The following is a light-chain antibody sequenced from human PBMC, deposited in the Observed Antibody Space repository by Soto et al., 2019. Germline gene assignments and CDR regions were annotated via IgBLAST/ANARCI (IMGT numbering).Light chain of an antibody. V-gene: IGKV3D-15*01. Sequence: EIVMTQSPATLSVSLGERATLSCRASQSVSSNLAWYQQKPGQAPRLLIYGASTRATGIPARFSGSGSGTEFTLTISSLQSEDFAVYYCQQYNNWPPGTFGQGTKLES. CDR3: QQYNNWPPGT. CDR2: GAS. CDR1: QSVSSN. J-gene: IGKJ2*02.